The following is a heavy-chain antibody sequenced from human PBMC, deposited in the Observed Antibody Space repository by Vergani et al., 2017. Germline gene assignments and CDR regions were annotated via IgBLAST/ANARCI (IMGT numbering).Heavy chain of an antibody. CDR1: GGTFSSYA. CDR2: IIPILGTA. Sequence: QVQLVQSGAEVKKPGASVKVSCKASGGTFSSYAISWVRQAPGQGLEWMGRIIPILGTANYAQKFQGRVTITADESTSTAYMELSSLRSEDTAVYYCASGDFWSGYPRYYYYYMDVWGKGTTVTVSS. CDR3: ASGDFWSGYPRYYYYYMDV. J-gene: IGHJ6*03. V-gene: IGHV1-69*11. D-gene: IGHD3-3*01.